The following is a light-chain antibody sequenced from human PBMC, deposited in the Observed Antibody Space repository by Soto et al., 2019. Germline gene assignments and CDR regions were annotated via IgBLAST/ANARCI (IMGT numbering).Light chain of an antibody. CDR1: QSVNGNY. CDR2: AAS. V-gene: IGKV3-20*01. J-gene: IGKJ2*01. CDR3: QQYGSSFRYT. Sequence: EIVLTQSPGTLSLSPGERATLSCRASQSVNGNYLTWYQQKPGQAPRLLIYAASIRATGTPDRFSGSWSGTDFTLTSSRLEPEDFAVYYCQQYGSSFRYTFGQGTKLEIK.